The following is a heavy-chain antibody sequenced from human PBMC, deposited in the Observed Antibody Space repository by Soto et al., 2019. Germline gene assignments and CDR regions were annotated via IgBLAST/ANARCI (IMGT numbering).Heavy chain of an antibody. D-gene: IGHD3-16*01. Sequence: QVQLVQSGAEVKKPGASVKVSCKASGYTFTSYGISWVRQAPGQGLEWMGWISAYNGNTNYAQKLQGRVTMTTDTATSTAYMELRSLRSDDTAVYYCARGYDYVWGTLLGGWFDPWGQGTLVTVSS. CDR1: GYTFTSYG. J-gene: IGHJ5*02. CDR2: ISAYNGNT. V-gene: IGHV1-18*01. CDR3: ARGYDYVWGTLLGGWFDP.